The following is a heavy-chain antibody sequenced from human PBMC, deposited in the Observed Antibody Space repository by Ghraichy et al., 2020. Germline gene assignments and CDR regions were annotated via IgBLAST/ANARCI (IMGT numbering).Heavy chain of an antibody. J-gene: IGHJ5*02. CDR1: GGSFSGYY. D-gene: IGHD3-10*01. CDR2: INHSGST. Sequence: SETLSLTCAVYGGSFSGYYWSWIRQPPGKGLEWIGEINHSGSTNYNPSLKSRVTISVDTSKNQFSLKLSSMTAADTAVYYCARDRRGSGSYYHNWFDPWGQGTLVTVSS. CDR3: ARDRRGSGSYYHNWFDP. V-gene: IGHV4-34*01.